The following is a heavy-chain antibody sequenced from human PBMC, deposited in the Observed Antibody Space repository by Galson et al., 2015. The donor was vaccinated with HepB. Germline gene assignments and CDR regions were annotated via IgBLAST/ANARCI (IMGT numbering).Heavy chain of an antibody. J-gene: IGHJ2*01. CDR3: ARPTYCSSTTCTGPLDL. Sequence: GGSISSGSYYWSWIRQPAGKGLEWIGEINHSGGTNYNPSLKSRVTISIDTSKNQFSLKLSSVTAADTAVYFCARPTYCSSTTCTGPLDLWGRGTLVTVSS. D-gene: IGHD2-2*01. V-gene: IGHV4-61*09. CDR1: GGSISSGSYY. CDR2: INHSGGT.